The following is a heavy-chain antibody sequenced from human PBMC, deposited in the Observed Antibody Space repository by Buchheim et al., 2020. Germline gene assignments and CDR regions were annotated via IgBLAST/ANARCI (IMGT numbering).Heavy chain of an antibody. CDR2: IYYSGRT. D-gene: IGHD6-19*01. Sequence: QVQLQESGPGLVKPSQTLSLTCTVSGGSISSGGYYWSWIRQHPGKVLEWIGYIYYSGRTYYNPSLQSRVTISVDTFKNQFSLKLSTVTAADTAVYYCARAPLPKAYSSGWFIDYWGQGTL. CDR1: GGSISSGGYY. J-gene: IGHJ4*02. CDR3: ARAPLPKAYSSGWFIDY. V-gene: IGHV4-31*03.